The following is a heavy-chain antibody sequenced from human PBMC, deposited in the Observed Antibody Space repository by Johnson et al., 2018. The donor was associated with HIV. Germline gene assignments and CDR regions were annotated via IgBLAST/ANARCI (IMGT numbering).Heavy chain of an antibody. CDR3: TRREWELPRVGAFDI. Sequence: QLVESGGGLVQPGRSLRLSCTASGFTFGDYAMSWFRQAPGKGLEWVGFIRSKAYGGTTEYAASVKGRFTISRDDSKSIAYLQMNSLKTEDTAVYYCTRREWELPRVGAFDIWGQGTMVTVSS. V-gene: IGHV3-49*03. CDR2: IRSKAYGGTT. D-gene: IGHD1-26*01. CDR1: GFTFGDYA. J-gene: IGHJ3*02.